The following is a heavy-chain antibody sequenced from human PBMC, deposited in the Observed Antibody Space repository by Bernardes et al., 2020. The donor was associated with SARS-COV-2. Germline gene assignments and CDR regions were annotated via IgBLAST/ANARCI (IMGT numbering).Heavy chain of an antibody. CDR1: GGTFSSYA. D-gene: IGHD3-16*01. V-gene: IGHV1-69*13. CDR3: ARVRVCWGTKGWFDP. J-gene: IGHJ5*02. Sequence: SVKVSCKASGGTFSSYAISWVRQAPGQGLEWMGGIIPIFGTANYAQKFQGRVTITADESTSTAYMELSSLRSEDTAVYYCARVRVCWGTKGWFDPWGQGTLVTVSS. CDR2: IIPIFGTA.